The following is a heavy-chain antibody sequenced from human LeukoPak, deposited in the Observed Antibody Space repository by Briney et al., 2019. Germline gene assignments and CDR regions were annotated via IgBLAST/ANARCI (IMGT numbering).Heavy chain of an antibody. CDR3: ARHVSYYYDSSGYYIDY. Sequence: GESLKISCQGSGYSFTSYWIGWVRQMPGKGLEWMGNIYPGDSDTRYSPSFQGQVTISADKSISTAYLQWSSLKASDTAMYYCARHVSYYYDSSGYYIDYWGQGTLVTVSS. V-gene: IGHV5-51*01. CDR1: GYSFTSYW. CDR2: IYPGDSDT. D-gene: IGHD3-22*01. J-gene: IGHJ4*02.